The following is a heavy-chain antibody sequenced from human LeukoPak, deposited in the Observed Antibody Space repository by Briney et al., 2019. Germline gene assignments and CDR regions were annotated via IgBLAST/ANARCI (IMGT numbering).Heavy chain of an antibody. CDR2: IKQDGSEK. CDR3: ATTGLLGDIP. CDR1: GFTFSSYW. J-gene: IGHJ5*02. V-gene: IGHV3-7*03. D-gene: IGHD3-10*01. Sequence: GGSLRLSCAASGFTFSSYWMSWVRQAPGKGLEWVANIKQDGSEKYYADSVKGRFTISRDNAKKSVYLQMNSLRAEDTAVYYCATTGLLGDIPWGQGTLVTVSS.